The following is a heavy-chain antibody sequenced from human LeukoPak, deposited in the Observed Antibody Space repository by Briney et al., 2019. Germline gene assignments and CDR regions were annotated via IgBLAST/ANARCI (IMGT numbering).Heavy chain of an antibody. V-gene: IGHV4-39*07. CDR2: IYYSGST. D-gene: IGHD5-24*01. J-gene: IGHJ4*02. CDR1: GGSISSSSYY. Sequence: SEILSLTCTVSGGSISSSSYYWGWIRQPPGKGLEWIGSIYYSGSTYYNPSLKSRVTISVDTSKNQFSLKLSSVTAGDTAVYFCARVAVHGYSDYWGQGTLVTVSS. CDR3: ARVAVHGYSDY.